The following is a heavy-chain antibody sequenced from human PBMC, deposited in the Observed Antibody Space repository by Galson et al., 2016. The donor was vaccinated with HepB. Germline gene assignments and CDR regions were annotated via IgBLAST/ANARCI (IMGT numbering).Heavy chain of an antibody. CDR1: GFTFSSYW. V-gene: IGHV3-74*01. CDR2: INSDGSST. Sequence: SLRLSCAASGFTFSSYWMHWVRQAPGKGLVWVSRINSDGSSTSYADSVKGRFTISRDNAKNTLYLQMNSLRAEDTAEYYCARRMATITSFDYWGQGTLVTVSS. D-gene: IGHD5-24*01. CDR3: ARRMATITSFDY. J-gene: IGHJ4*02.